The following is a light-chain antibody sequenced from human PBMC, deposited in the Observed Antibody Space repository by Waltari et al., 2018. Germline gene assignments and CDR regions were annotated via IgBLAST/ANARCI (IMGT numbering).Light chain of an antibody. J-gene: IGLJ1*01. V-gene: IGLV2-23*02. Sequence: HSALTQPASVSGSPGQSITLSCTGSDNAVGRYKLVSWYQHHPGKAPKLIIYEINKRPSGVSNRFSGSKSGNTASLTISGLQIEDEADYHCCSYAGSDTFHYVFGSGTQVTVL. CDR1: DNAVGRYKL. CDR3: CSYAGSDTFHYV. CDR2: EIN.